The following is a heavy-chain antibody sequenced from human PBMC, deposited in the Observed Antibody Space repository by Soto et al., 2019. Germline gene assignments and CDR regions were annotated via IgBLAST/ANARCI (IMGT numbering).Heavy chain of an antibody. Sequence: PGGSLRLSCAASGFTFSSYGMHWVRQAPGKGLEWVAVIWYDGSNKYYADSVKGRFTISRDNSKNTLYLQMNSLRAEDTAVYYCARDFSPLIVAEQYWGQGTLVTVSS. CDR3: ARDFSPLIVAEQY. D-gene: IGHD2-15*01. CDR2: IWYDGSNK. V-gene: IGHV3-33*01. CDR1: GFTFSSYG. J-gene: IGHJ4*02.